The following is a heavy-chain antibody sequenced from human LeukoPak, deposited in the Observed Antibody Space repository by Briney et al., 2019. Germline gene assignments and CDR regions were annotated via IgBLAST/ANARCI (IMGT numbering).Heavy chain of an antibody. D-gene: IGHD6-25*01. V-gene: IGHV4-4*07. J-gene: IGHJ5*02. Sequence: SETLSLTCTVSGGSISSYYWSWIRQPAGKGLEWIGRFSTSGSTNYNPSLKSRVTMSVDTSKNQFSLKLSSVTAANTAVYYCARGLYSSDNWFDPWGQGTLVTVSS. CDR1: GGSISSYY. CDR2: FSTSGST. CDR3: ARGLYSSDNWFDP.